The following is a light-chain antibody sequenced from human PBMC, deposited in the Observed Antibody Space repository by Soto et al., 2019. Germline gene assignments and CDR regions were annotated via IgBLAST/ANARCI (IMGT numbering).Light chain of an antibody. Sequence: EIVMTQSPATLSVSPGERATLSCRASQSVSSNLAWYQQKPGQAPRLLIYGASTRATGIPARFSGSGSGTEFTLTISSLQSEDFAVYYCQQYNNWPLFFGPGTKVDIK. V-gene: IGKV3-15*01. CDR3: QQYNNWPLF. J-gene: IGKJ3*01. CDR1: QSVSSN. CDR2: GAS.